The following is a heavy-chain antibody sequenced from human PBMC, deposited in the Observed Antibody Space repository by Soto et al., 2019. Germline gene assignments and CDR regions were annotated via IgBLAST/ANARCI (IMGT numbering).Heavy chain of an antibody. J-gene: IGHJ5*02. Sequence: PGESLKISCKGSGYDFSSDWIGWVRQMPGKGLEWMGIIYPGDSDTRYSPSFQGQVTISADKSINTAYLQWGRLKASDTAMYYCARLLDYTSGNYYDTSGFFKDNWFDPWGQGTLVTVSS. CDR3: ARLLDYTSGNYYDTSGFFKDNWFDP. D-gene: IGHD3-22*01. CDR2: IYPGDSDT. V-gene: IGHV5-51*01. CDR1: GYDFSSDW.